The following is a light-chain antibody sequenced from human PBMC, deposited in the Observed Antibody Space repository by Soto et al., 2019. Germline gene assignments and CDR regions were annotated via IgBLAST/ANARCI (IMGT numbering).Light chain of an antibody. V-gene: IGKV3-20*01. CDR2: GAY. J-gene: IGKJ1*01. CDR1: QSVSSSY. Sequence: EIVLTQSPGTLSLSPGERATLSCRASQSVSSSYLAWYQQKSGQAPRLLIYGAYSRATGIPDRFSGSGSRTDFTLTISRLEDKYIALYDCQQYGSSPLSFGKWTKVEIK. CDR3: QQYGSSPLS.